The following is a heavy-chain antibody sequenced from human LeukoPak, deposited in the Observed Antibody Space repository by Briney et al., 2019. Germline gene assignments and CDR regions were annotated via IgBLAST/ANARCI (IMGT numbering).Heavy chain of an antibody. Sequence: SETLSLTCTVSGGSISSSSYYWGWIRQPPRTGLEWIGSIYYSGSTYYNPSLKSRVTISVDTSKNQFSLKLSSVTAADTAVYYCARLRVRGRYYYDSSGYYRDFDYWGQGTLVTVSS. V-gene: IGHV4-39*07. D-gene: IGHD3-22*01. CDR3: ARLRVRGRYYYDSSGYYRDFDY. J-gene: IGHJ4*02. CDR2: IYYSGST. CDR1: GGSISSSSYY.